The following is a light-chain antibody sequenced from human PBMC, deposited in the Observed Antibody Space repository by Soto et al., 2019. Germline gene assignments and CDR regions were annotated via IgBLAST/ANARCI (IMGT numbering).Light chain of an antibody. V-gene: IGKV1-33*01. J-gene: IGKJ1*01. CDR1: QNINNY. Sequence: DIQMTQSPSSLSASVGDRVTITCQASQNINNYLNWYQQKPGRAPKLLIYDASNLEAGVPSRFRGSGSGTDFTLTISSLQPEDFATYYCQQYNSYSPWTFGQGTKVDIK. CDR2: DAS. CDR3: QQYNSYSPWT.